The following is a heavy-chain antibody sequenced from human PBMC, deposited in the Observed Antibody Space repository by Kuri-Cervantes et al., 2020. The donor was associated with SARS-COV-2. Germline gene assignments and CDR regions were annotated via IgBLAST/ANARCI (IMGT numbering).Heavy chain of an antibody. CDR2: VYNGGST. V-gene: IGHV4-61*02. D-gene: IGHD2-2*01. J-gene: IGHJ6*03. Sequence: SETLSLTCSVSGESIGSYIYYWSWIRQPAGKRLEWIGRVYNGGSTNYNPSLQSRVTISVDTSKNQFSLKLSSVTAADTAVYYCARANIVVVPAALGAIIYYYYYMDVWGKGTTVTVSS. CDR3: ARANIVVVPAALGAIIYYYYYMDV. CDR1: GESIGSYIYY.